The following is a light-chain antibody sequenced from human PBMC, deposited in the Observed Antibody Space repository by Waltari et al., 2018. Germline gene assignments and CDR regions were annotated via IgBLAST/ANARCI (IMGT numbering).Light chain of an antibody. CDR3: QQLNRYPIT. CDR2: GAS. J-gene: IGKJ5*01. Sequence: DIQLTQSPSFLSASVGDRVTITCRASQGISSHLAWYQKKPGKAPKLLIYGASTLGSGVPSGFSGGGSGTEFTLTISSLQPEDFATYYCQQLNRYPITFGQGTRLEIK. CDR1: QGISSH. V-gene: IGKV1-9*01.